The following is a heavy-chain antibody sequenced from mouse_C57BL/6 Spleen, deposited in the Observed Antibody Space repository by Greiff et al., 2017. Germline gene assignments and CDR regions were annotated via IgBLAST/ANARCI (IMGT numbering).Heavy chain of an antibody. J-gene: IGHJ3*01. CDR1: GFNIKDDY. D-gene: IGHD2-4*01. CDR2: IDPENGDT. V-gene: IGHV14-4*01. Sequence: EVQLVESGAELVRPGASVKLSCTASGFNIKDDYMHWVKQRPEQGLEWIGWIDPENGDTEYPSKFQGKATITADTSSNTAYLQLSSLTSEDTAVYYCTIYYDYRLGSYWGQGTLVTVSA. CDR3: TIYYDYRLGSY.